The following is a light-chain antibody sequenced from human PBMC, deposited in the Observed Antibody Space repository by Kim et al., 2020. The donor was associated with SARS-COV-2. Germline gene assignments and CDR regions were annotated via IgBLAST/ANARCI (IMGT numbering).Light chain of an antibody. V-gene: IGLV3-1*01. CDR2: QDT. CDR1: KLGDKY. J-gene: IGLJ2*01. Sequence: VSPGQTARITCSGDKLGDKYACWYQQKQGQSPVLVIYQDTKRPSGIPERFSGSNSGNTAPLPISGTQAMDEADYYCQAWDISPVVFGGGTQLTVL. CDR3: QAWDISPVV.